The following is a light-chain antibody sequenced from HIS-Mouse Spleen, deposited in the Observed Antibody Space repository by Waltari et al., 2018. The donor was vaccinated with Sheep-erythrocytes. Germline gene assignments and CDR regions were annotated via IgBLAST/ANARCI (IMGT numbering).Light chain of an antibody. CDR2: AAS. V-gene: IGKV1-8*01. Sequence: AIRMTQSPSSLSASTGDRVTITCRASQGISSYLAWYQQKPGKAPKLLIYAASTLQSGGPSRLSGSGSGTDFTLTISCLQSEDFATYYCQQYYSYPYTFGQGTKLEIK. J-gene: IGKJ2*01. CDR1: QGISSY. CDR3: QQYYSYPYT.